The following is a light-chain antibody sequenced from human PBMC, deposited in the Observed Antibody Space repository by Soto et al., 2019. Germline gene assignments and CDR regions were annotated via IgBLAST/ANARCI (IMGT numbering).Light chain of an antibody. CDR3: LQDNNYPLT. J-gene: IGKJ4*01. V-gene: IGKV1-6*01. Sequence: AIQLTQSPSSLSASVGDTVTITCRASQGIGNDLGWYQQKSGKAPKLLIYAASNLQSAVPSRFSGSGSGTDFTLTISGLQPEDVAPYYCLQDNNYPLTFGGGTKVEI. CDR1: QGIGND. CDR2: AAS.